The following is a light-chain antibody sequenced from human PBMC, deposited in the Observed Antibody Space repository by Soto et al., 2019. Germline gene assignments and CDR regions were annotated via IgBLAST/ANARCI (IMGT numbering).Light chain of an antibody. J-gene: IGLJ3*02. Sequence: QSVLTQPASVSGSPGQSITISCTGTSSDVGTYNFVSWYQQHPGTVPKLIIFDVSNRPSGVSHRFSGSKSGNTASLTISGLQAEDEDDYYCSSYTSSSTLVVFGGGTKLTVL. CDR3: SSYTSSSTLVV. CDR1: SSDVGTYNF. CDR2: DVS. V-gene: IGLV2-14*03.